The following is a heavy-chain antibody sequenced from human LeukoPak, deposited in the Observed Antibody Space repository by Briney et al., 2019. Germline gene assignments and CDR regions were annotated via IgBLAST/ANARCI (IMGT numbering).Heavy chain of an antibody. CDR2: ISAYNGNT. CDR3: ARVGSIAAAVYYFDY. CDR1: GYTFTSYG. D-gene: IGHD6-13*01. V-gene: IGHV1-18*01. J-gene: IGHJ4*02. Sequence: GASVKVSCKASGYTFTSYGISWVRQAPGQGLEWMGWISAYNGNTNYAQKLQGRVTMTTDTSTSTAYMELGSLRSDDTAVYYCARVGSIAAAVYYFDYWGQGTLVTVSS.